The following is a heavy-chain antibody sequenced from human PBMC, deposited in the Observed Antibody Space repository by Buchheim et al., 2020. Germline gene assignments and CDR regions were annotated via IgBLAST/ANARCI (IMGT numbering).Heavy chain of an antibody. V-gene: IGHV3-23*01. Sequence: EVQLLESGGGLVQPGGSLRLSCAASGFRFSSYAMSWVRQAPGKGLVWVSRINPDGTSTTYADSVKGRFTISRDNAKNTLYLQMNSLRAEDTAVYYCAKDTGGIVVVPAAPFDYWGQGTL. CDR2: INPDGTST. CDR1: GFRFSSYA. CDR3: AKDTGGIVVVPAAPFDY. J-gene: IGHJ4*02. D-gene: IGHD2-2*01.